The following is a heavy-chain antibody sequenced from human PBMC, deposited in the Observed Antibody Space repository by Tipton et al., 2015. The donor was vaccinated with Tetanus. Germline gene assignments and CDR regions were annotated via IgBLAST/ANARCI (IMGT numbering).Heavy chain of an antibody. V-gene: IGHV3-53*01. J-gene: IGHJ4*02. CDR2: IYSGGTT. CDR3: AISDVAVADTN. CDR1: GFTVSSNF. D-gene: IGHD6-19*01. Sequence: GSLRLSCAASGFTVSSNFMTWVRQAPGEGLEWVSIIYSGGTTYYADSVEGRFTISRDNSKNTLYLQMNSLRAEDTAIYYCAISDVAVADTNWGQGTLVTVSS.